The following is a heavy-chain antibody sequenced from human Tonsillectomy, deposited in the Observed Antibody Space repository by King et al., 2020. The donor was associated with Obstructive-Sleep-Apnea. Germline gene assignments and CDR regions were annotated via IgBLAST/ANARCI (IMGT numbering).Heavy chain of an antibody. J-gene: IGHJ4*02. D-gene: IGHD1-26*01. Sequence: VQLVESGGGVVQPGRSLRLSCAASGFTFSSYAMHWVRKAPGKGLEWAAIISYDGSNKYYADSVKGRFTISRDNSKNTLYLQMNSLRAEDTAVYYCARDRVVGATHPYWGQGTLVTVSS. V-gene: IGHV3-30*04. CDR3: ARDRVVGATHPY. CDR1: GFTFSSYA. CDR2: ISYDGSNK.